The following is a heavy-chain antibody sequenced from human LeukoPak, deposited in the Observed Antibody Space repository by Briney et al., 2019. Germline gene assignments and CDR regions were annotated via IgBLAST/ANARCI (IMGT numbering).Heavy chain of an antibody. V-gene: IGHV4-59*12. D-gene: IGHD3-10*02. CDR2: IYYSGST. Sequence: SETLSLTCTVSGASISSYYWSWIRQPPGKGLEWIGYIYYSGSTNYNSSLKSRVTISVDTSKNQFSLKLSSVSAADTAMYYCAREMLDNHWFDPWGQGTLVTVSS. CDR1: GASISSYY. CDR3: AREMLDNHWFDP. J-gene: IGHJ5*02.